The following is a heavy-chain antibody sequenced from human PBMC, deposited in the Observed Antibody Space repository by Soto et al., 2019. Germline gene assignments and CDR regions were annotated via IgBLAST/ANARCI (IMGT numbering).Heavy chain of an antibody. CDR1: GASISSGDYF. CDR3: AREKGYISGPKNFDY. Sequence: SETLSLTCTVSGASISSGDYFCSWIRQSPGNGLEWIGYIYDSGSSYYNPSLKSRVTMSVDTSKNQFSLKLRSVTAADTAVYYCAREKGYISGPKNFDYWGQGTLVTVSS. J-gene: IGHJ4*02. V-gene: IGHV4-30-4*01. CDR2: IYDSGSS. D-gene: IGHD5-12*01.